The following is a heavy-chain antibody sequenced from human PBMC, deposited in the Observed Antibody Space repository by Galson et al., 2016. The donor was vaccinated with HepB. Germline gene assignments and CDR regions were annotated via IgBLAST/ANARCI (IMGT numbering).Heavy chain of an antibody. CDR3: ARAPSQYQLVDGRRHYCYYGFEV. CDR2: IYLGDSDT. CDR1: GNSFTTNW. J-gene: IGHJ6*02. Sequence: QSGAEVKKPGESLKISCKGSGNSFTTNWIGWVRQMPGKGLEWMGIIYLGDSDTRYSPSFQGQVAISADKSISTAYLQWRSLKASDTAIYYCARAPSQYQLVDGRRHYCYYGFEVWGQGTTVTVSS. D-gene: IGHD2-2*01. V-gene: IGHV5-51*01.